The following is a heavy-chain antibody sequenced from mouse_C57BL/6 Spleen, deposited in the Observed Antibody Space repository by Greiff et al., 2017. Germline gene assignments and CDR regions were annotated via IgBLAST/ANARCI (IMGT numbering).Heavy chain of an antibody. Sequence: QVQLQQPGAELVRPGSSVKLSCKASGYTFTSYWMHWVKQRPIQGLEWIGNIDPSDSETYYNQKFKDKATLTVDKSSSTSYMQLSSLTSEDSAVYYCARDYYGSSCFDYWGQGTTVTVS. V-gene: IGHV1-52*01. J-gene: IGHJ2*01. CDR1: GYTFTSYW. CDR2: IDPSDSET. CDR3: ARDYYGSSCFDY. D-gene: IGHD1-1*01.